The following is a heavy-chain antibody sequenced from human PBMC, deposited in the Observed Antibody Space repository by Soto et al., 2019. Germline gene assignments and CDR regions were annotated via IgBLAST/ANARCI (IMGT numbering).Heavy chain of an antibody. J-gene: IGHJ4*02. D-gene: IGHD6-19*01. V-gene: IGHV1-46*01. CDR2: INPNGGST. CDR1: GYTFINYH. CDR3: ALPKNPLGWYNF. Sequence: QVQVVQSGAEVKKPGASVKVSCKTSGYTFINYHVHWVRQAPGQGLEWMGAINPNGGSTTYAQQLQGRITMTGDASTSTVYMDLSSLRSDDTAVYYCALPKNPLGWYNFWGQGSLVTVS.